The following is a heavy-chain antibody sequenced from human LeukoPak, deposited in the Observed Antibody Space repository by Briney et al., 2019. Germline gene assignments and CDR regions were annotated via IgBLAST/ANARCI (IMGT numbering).Heavy chain of an antibody. CDR2: IKSKTDGGTT. V-gene: IGHV3-15*01. CDR1: GFTFSNAR. CDR3: VAGWGYYFDY. D-gene: IGHD6-19*01. Sequence: GGSLGLSCAASGFTFSNARMSWVRQAPGKGLEWVGRIKSKTDGGTTDYAAPVKGRFTISRDDSKNTLYLQMNSLKTEDTAVYYCVAGWGYYFDYWGQGTLVTVSS. J-gene: IGHJ4*02.